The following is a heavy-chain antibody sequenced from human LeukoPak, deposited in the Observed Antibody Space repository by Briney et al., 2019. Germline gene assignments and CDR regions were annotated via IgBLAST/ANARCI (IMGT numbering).Heavy chain of an antibody. CDR2: IYWNDDK. V-gene: IGHV2-5*01. D-gene: IGHD3-3*01. J-gene: IGHJ5*02. CDR1: GFSLSTSGVG. CDR3: AHRPPYYDFWSGYPIPQNHYNWFDP. Sequence: SGPTLVKPTQTLTLTCTFSGFSLSTSGVGVGWIRQPPGKALEWLALIYWNDDKRYSPSLKSRLTITKDTSKNQVVLTMTNMDPVDTATYYCAHRPPYYDFWSGYPIPQNHYNWFDPWGQGTLVTVSS.